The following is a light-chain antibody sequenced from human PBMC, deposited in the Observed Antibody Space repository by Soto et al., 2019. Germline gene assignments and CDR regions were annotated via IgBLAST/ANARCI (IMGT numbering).Light chain of an antibody. V-gene: IGKV3-20*01. J-gene: IGKJ5*01. CDR3: QQYGSSP. CDR2: GAS. CDR1: QSVSSSY. Sequence: EIVLTQSPGTLSLSPGERATLSCRASQSVSSSYLAWYQQKPGQAPRLLIDGASSRATGIPDRFSGSGSGTDFILTISRLEPEDFAVYYCQQYGSSPFGQGTRLEIK.